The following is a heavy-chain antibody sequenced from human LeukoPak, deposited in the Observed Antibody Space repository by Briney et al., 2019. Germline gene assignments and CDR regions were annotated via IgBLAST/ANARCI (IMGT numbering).Heavy chain of an antibody. CDR1: GYSISSSYY. CDR3: GGGGGGLRYFGWVRKGAFDI. J-gene: IGHJ3*02. CDR2: IYTSGST. V-gene: IGHV4-61*02. Sequence: SETLSLTCTVSGYSISSSYYWSWIRQPAGKGLEWIGRIYTSGSTNYNPSLKSRVTISVDTSKNQFSLKLSSVTAADTAVYYCGGGGGGLRYFGWVRKGAFDIWGQGTMVTVSS. D-gene: IGHD3-9*01.